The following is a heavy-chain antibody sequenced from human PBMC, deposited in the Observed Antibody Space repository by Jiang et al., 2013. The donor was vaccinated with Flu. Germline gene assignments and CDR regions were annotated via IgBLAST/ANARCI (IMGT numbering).Heavy chain of an antibody. Sequence: GLVKPSETLSLTCTVSGGSISSGSYYWSWIRQHPGKGLEWIGYIYYTGSAYYNPSLKSRFTISVDTSKNQFSLTLSAVTAADTAVYYCARGEPTVPLPQSHWFDPWGQGTLVTVSS. CDR1: GGSISSGSYY. D-gene: IGHD1-14*01. CDR2: IYYTGSA. J-gene: IGHJ5*02. V-gene: IGHV4-31*03. CDR3: ARGEPTVPLPQSHWFDP.